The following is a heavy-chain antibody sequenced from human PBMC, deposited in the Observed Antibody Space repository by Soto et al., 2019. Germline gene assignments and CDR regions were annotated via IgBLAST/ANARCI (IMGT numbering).Heavy chain of an antibody. Sequence: SETLSLTCTVSGGSISSGDYYWSWIRQPPGKGLEWIGYIYYSGSTYYNPSLKSRVTISVDTSKNQFSLKLSSVTAADTAVYYCARDPSGWVYYYGMDVWGQGTTVTVSS. D-gene: IGHD6-19*01. V-gene: IGHV4-30-4*01. J-gene: IGHJ6*02. CDR1: GGSISSGDYY. CDR2: IYYSGST. CDR3: ARDPSGWVYYYGMDV.